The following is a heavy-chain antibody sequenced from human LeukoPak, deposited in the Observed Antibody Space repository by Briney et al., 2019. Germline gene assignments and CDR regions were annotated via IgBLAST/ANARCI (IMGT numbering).Heavy chain of an antibody. CDR3: AGRPGTGYRIDY. CDR2: ISSSGSSI. CDR1: GFAFSSYD. J-gene: IGHJ4*02. Sequence: GGCLRLSCAVSGFAFSSYDMNWVRQAPGKGLEWVSYISSSGSSIYYADSVKGRFTISRDNAKNSLYLQMNSLRDEDTAVYYCAGRPGTGYRIDYWGQGTLVTVSS. D-gene: IGHD2-8*02. V-gene: IGHV3-48*03.